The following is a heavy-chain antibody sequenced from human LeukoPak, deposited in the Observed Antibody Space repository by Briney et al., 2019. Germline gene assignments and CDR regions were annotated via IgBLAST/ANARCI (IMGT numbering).Heavy chain of an antibody. CDR2: IYYSGST. D-gene: IGHD5-18*01. CDR1: GGSISSYY. Sequence: SETLSLTCTVSGGSISSYYWSWIRQPPGKGLEWIGYIYYSGSTNYNPSLKSRVTISVGTSKNQFSLKLSSVTAADTAVYYCARASSIQLWFPFDYWGQGTLVTVSS. J-gene: IGHJ4*02. CDR3: ARASSIQLWFPFDY. V-gene: IGHV4-59*01.